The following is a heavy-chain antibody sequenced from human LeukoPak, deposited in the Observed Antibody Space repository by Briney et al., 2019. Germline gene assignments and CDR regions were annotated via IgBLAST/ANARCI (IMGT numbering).Heavy chain of an antibody. CDR3: ARRRTSRLFDY. V-gene: IGHV4-34*01. J-gene: IGHJ4*02. Sequence: PSETLSLTCAVYGGSFSGYYWSWIRQPPGKGLEWIGEINHSGSTNYNPSLKSRVTISVDTSKNQFSLKLSSVTAADTAVYYCARRRTSRLFDYWGQGTLVTVSS. CDR1: GGSFSGYY. CDR2: INHSGST. D-gene: IGHD1-14*01.